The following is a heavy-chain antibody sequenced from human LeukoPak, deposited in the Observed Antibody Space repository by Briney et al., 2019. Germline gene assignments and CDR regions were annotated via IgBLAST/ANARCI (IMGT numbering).Heavy chain of an antibody. Sequence: ASVKVSCKASGGTFSGYAITWVRQAPGQGLEWLGSTIPIFGPTNYAQKFQGRVTITADESTSTAYMELSSLRSEDTAVYYCARVGEKSIAVAGTRFDYWGQGTLVTVSS. CDR3: ARVGEKSIAVAGTRFDY. V-gene: IGHV1-69*13. J-gene: IGHJ4*02. CDR1: GGTFSGYA. CDR2: TIPIFGPT. D-gene: IGHD6-19*01.